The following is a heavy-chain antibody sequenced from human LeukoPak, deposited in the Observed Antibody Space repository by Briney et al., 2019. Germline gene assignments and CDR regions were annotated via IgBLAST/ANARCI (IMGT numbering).Heavy chain of an antibody. Sequence: PGGSLRLSCAASGFTFDDYAMHWVRQAPGKGLEWVSHISGDGGSTYYADSVKGRFTISRDNSKNSLYLQMNSLRGEDTALYYCAKDKAVVAPYYFDYWGQGTLVTVSS. D-gene: IGHD2-15*01. J-gene: IGHJ4*02. CDR3: AKDKAVVAPYYFDY. CDR2: ISGDGGST. V-gene: IGHV3-43*02. CDR1: GFTFDDYA.